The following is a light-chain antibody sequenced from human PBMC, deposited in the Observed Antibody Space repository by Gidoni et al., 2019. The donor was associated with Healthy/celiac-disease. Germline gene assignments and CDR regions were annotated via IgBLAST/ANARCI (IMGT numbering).Light chain of an antibody. CDR2: GAS. Sequence: EIVLTQSPGTLSLSPGDRATLSCRDSQSVSSSYLAWYQQKPGQAPRLLIYGASSRATGIPDRFSGSGSGTDFTLTISRLEPEDYAVYYCQQYGSSPQCSFGQGTKLEIK. J-gene: IGKJ2*04. CDR1: QSVSSSY. V-gene: IGKV3-20*01. CDR3: QQYGSSPQCS.